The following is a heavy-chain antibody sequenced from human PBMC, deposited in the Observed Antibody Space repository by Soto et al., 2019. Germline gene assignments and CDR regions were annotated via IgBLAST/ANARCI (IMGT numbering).Heavy chain of an antibody. CDR2: IYYSGST. V-gene: IGHV4-31*03. Sequence: SETLSLTCTVSGGSISSGGYYWSWIRQHPGKGLEWIGYIYYSGSTYYNPSLKSRVTISVDTSKNQFSLKLSSVTAADTAVYYCARDSGYGDYGSNYYYGMDVWGQGTTVTVSS. CDR3: ARDSGYGDYGSNYYYGMDV. J-gene: IGHJ6*02. CDR1: GGSISSGGYY. D-gene: IGHD4-17*01.